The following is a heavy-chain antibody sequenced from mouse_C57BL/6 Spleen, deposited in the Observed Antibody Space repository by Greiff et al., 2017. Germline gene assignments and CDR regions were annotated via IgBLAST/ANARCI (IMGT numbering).Heavy chain of an antibody. CDR1: GYTFTDYE. CDR2: IDPETGGT. CDR3: ARGGATMVTTRFDY. J-gene: IGHJ2*01. Sequence: VQLQQSGAELVRPGASVTLSCTASGYTFTDYEMHWVKQTPVHGLEWIGAIDPETGGTAYNQKFKGKAILTADKSSSTAYMELRSLTSEDSAVYYCARGGATMVTTRFDYWGQGTTLTVSS. V-gene: IGHV1-15*01. D-gene: IGHD2-2*01.